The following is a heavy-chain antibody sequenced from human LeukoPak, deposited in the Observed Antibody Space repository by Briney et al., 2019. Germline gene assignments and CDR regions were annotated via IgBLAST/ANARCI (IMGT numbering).Heavy chain of an antibody. D-gene: IGHD3-16*02. V-gene: IGHV4-39*01. Sequence: SETLSLTCTVSDGSIISSSYSWGWIRQPPGKGLEWIGSIYYSGSTYYNPSLKSRVTISVDTSKNQFSLKLSSVTAADTAVYYCARRAFGGVIAANWFDPWGQGTLVTVSS. J-gene: IGHJ5*02. CDR2: IYYSGST. CDR3: ARRAFGGVIAANWFDP. CDR1: DGSIISSSYS.